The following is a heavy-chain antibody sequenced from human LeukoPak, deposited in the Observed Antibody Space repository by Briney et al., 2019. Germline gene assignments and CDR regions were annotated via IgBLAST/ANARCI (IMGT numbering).Heavy chain of an antibody. CDR1: GFIFSSYE. J-gene: IGHJ6*03. CDR2: ISSSGSTI. V-gene: IGHV3-48*03. CDR3: ARCLTGYYYYMDV. Sequence: PGGSLRLSCAASGFIFSSYEMNWVRQAPGKGLEWVSYISSSGSTIYYADSVKGRFTISRDNAKNSLYLQMNSLRAEDTAVYYCARCLTGYYYYMDVWGKGTTVTISS. D-gene: IGHD4-11*01.